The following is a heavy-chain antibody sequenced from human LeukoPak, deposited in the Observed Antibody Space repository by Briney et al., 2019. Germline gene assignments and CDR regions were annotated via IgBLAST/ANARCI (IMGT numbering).Heavy chain of an antibody. J-gene: IGHJ4*02. CDR3: AGDPRGLRYSSGRGYSDY. CDR2: INHSGST. CDR1: GFTFSDYG. D-gene: IGHD6-19*01. V-gene: IGHV4-34*08. Sequence: PGGSLRLSCAASGFTFSDYGMHWIRQPPGKGLEWIGEINHSGSTNYNPSLKSRVTISVDKSKNQFSLKLSSVTAADTAVYYCAGDPRGLRYSSGRGYSDYWGQGTLVTVSS.